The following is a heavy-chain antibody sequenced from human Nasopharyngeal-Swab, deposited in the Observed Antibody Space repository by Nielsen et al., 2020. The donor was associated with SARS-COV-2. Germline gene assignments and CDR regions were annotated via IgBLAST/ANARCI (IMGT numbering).Heavy chain of an antibody. CDR2: IYYSGST. CDR1: GGSISSGGYY. D-gene: IGHD4-23*01. CDR3: ARERASWTVAGGYFDL. J-gene: IGHJ2*01. Sequence: SETLSLTCTVSGGSISSGGYYWSWIRQHPGKGLEWIGYIYYSGSTYYNPSPKSRVTISVDTSKNQFSLKLNSVTAADTAVHYCARERASWTVAGGYFDLWGRGTLVTVSS. V-gene: IGHV4-31*03.